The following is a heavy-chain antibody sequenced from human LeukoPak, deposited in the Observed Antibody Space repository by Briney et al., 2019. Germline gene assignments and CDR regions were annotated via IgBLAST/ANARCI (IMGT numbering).Heavy chain of an antibody. V-gene: IGHV3-48*01. J-gene: IGHJ4*02. Sequence: PGGSQRLSCAASGFTFSNYSMNWVRQAPGKGLEWVSYISRSSTTIYYADSVKGRFTISRDNAKNSLYLQMNSLRAEDTAVYYCATSGYSSSWYFGWGQGTLVTVSS. CDR1: GFTFSNYS. D-gene: IGHD6-13*01. CDR2: ISRSSTTI. CDR3: ATSGYSSSWYFG.